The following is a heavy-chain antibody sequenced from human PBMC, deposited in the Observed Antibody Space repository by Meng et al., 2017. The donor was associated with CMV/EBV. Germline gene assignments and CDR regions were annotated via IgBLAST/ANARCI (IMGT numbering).Heavy chain of an antibody. CDR3: ARYGGLARVIDY. D-gene: IGHD3-16*01. Sequence: GGSLRLSCAASGFTFSDYYMSWIRQAPGKGLEWVSVIYSGGSTYYADYVKGRFTISRDNSKNTLYLQMNSLRAEDTAVYYCARYGGLARVIDYWGQGTLVTVSS. V-gene: IGHV3-53*01. CDR2: IYSGGST. CDR1: GFTFSDYY. J-gene: IGHJ4*02.